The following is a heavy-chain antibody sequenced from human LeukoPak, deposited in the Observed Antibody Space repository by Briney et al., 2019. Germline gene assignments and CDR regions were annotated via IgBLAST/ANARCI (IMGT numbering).Heavy chain of an antibody. CDR1: GGSISGYH. V-gene: IGHV4-4*07. Sequence: PSETLSLTCTVSGGSISGYHWTWIRQSAGKGLEWIGRIYSSGTTNCNPSLKSRVTMSVDASKNQFSLRLNSMTAADTAVYYCARADYFDYWGQGILVTVSS. CDR3: ARADYFDY. CDR2: IYSSGTT. J-gene: IGHJ4*02.